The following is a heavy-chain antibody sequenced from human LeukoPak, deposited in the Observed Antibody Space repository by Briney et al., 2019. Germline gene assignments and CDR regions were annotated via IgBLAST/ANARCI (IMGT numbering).Heavy chain of an antibody. V-gene: IGHV3-7*01. CDR1: GFTFSSRDW. CDR3: ASPTNRRWYSGIDY. Sequence: PGGSLRLSCVASGFTFSSRDWMTWVRQAPGKGLEWVANIKQDGSEKNYVDSVKGRFTISRDNAKNSVDLQMNSLRVEDTAVYYCASPTNRRWYSGIDYWGQGTLVTVSS. CDR2: IKQDGSEK. J-gene: IGHJ4*02. D-gene: IGHD6-13*01.